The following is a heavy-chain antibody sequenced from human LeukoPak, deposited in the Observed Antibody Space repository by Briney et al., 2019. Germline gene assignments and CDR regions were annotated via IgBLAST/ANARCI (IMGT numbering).Heavy chain of an antibody. Sequence: GSLRLSCAASGFTFSDYYMNWIRQSPGTGLEWIGSIYYSGSTYYNPSLKSRATISVDTSKNQISLKVSSVTAADSALYFCARQRTSGSASNLRVAQIDSWGQGTLVTVSS. CDR2: IYYSGST. J-gene: IGHJ4*02. D-gene: IGHD3-3*01. CDR1: GFTFSDYY. V-gene: IGHV4-39*01. CDR3: ARQRTSGSASNLRVAQIDS.